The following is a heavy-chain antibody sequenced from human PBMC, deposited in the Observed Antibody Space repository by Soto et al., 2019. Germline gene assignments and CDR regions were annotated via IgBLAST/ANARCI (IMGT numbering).Heavy chain of an antibody. CDR2: IYYSGST. D-gene: IGHD6-13*01. J-gene: IGHJ6*02. CDR3: AGTVIAAAGSGATGYYYYGMDV. Sequence: SETLSLTCTVSGGSISSGGYYWSWIRQHPGKGLEWIGYIYYSGSTYYNPSLKSRVTISVDTSKNQFSLKLSSVTAADTAVYYCAGTVIAAAGSGATGYYYYGMDVWGQGTTVTVSS. V-gene: IGHV4-31*03. CDR1: GGSISSGGYY.